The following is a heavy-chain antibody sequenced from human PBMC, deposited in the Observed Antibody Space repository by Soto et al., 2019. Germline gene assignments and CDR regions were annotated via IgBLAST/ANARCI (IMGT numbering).Heavy chain of an antibody. CDR3: AKGFYGGNPAPYYLDY. D-gene: IGHD4-17*01. Sequence: GGSLRLSCAASGFTFSSYAMSWVRQAPGKGLEWVSAISGSGGSTYYADSVKGRFTISRANPKNTLYLQKNSLRAEDTAVYYCAKGFYGGNPAPYYLDYWGQGTLVTVSS. J-gene: IGHJ4*02. CDR1: GFTFSSYA. CDR2: ISGSGGST. V-gene: IGHV3-23*01.